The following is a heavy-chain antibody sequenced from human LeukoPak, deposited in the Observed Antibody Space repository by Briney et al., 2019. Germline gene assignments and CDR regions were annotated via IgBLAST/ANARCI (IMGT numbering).Heavy chain of an antibody. J-gene: IGHJ1*01. D-gene: IGHD4-17*01. Sequence: SQTLSLTCAVYGGSFSGYYWSWLRQPPGKGLEWIGEINHSGSTNYNPSLKSRVTISVDTSKNQFSLKLSSVTAADTAVYYCARHGRYDYGDSWAEHFQHWGQGTLVTVSS. CDR2: INHSGST. V-gene: IGHV4-34*01. CDR3: ARHGRYDYGDSWAEHFQH. CDR1: GGSFSGYY.